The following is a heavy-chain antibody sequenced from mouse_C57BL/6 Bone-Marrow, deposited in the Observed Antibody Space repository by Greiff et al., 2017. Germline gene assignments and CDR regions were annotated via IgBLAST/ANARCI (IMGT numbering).Heavy chain of an antibody. V-gene: IGHV1-26*01. D-gene: IGHD1-1*01. Sequence: EVQLQQSGPELVKPGASVKISCKASGYTFTDYYMNWVKQSHGKSLEWIGDINPNNGGTSYNQKLKGKATLTVDKSSSTAYMELRSLTSEDSADYYCARDYYGSSWYFDYWGQGTILTVSS. J-gene: IGHJ2*01. CDR2: INPNNGGT. CDR1: GYTFTDYY. CDR3: ARDYYGSSWYFDY.